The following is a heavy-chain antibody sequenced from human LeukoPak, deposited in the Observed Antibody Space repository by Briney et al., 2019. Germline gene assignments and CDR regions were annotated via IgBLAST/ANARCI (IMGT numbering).Heavy chain of an antibody. J-gene: IGHJ3*01. CDR3: AKRMIRGVDL. V-gene: IGHV3-23*01. CDR2: VSGSGGST. Sequence: GGSLRLSCAASGFTFNSYAMSWVRQAPGKGLEWVSAVSGSGGSTYYADSVKGLFTISRDNSKNTLYLQMNSLRAEDTAVYYCAKRMIRGVDLWGQGTMVTVSS. CDR1: GFTFNSYA. D-gene: IGHD3-10*01.